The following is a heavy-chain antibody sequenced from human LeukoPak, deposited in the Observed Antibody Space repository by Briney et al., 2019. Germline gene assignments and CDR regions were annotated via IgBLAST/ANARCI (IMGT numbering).Heavy chain of an antibody. Sequence: ASVRVSCKASGYTFTGYYMHWVRQAPGQGLEWMGWINPNSGGTNYAQKFQGWVTMTRDTSISTAYMELSRLRSDDTAVYYCARDLLFYDFWSGYPTYGMTSGAKGPRSPSP. J-gene: IGHJ6*02. CDR2: INPNSGGT. D-gene: IGHD3-3*01. CDR1: GYTFTGYY. V-gene: IGHV1-2*04. CDR3: ARDLLFYDFWSGYPTYGMTS.